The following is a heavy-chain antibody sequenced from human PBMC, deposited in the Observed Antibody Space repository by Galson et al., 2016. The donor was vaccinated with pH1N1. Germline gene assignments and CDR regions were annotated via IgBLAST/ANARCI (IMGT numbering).Heavy chain of an antibody. D-gene: IGHD2-2*01. CDR1: GFSFSDFG. V-gene: IGHV3-30*02. CDR2: IQYNGGNN. CDR3: VRDGGHQTGQFDY. J-gene: IGHJ4*02. Sequence: SLRLSCAASGFSFSDFGMHWVRQAPGKGLEWVAFIQYNGGNNYYGDSVQGRFTISRDNARNTLYLQMNSLRSDDTAIYYCVRDGGHQTGQFDYWGQGTLVTVSS.